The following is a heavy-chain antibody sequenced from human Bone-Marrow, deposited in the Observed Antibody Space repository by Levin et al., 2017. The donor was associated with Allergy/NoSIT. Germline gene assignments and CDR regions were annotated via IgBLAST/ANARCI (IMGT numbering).Heavy chain of an antibody. J-gene: IGHJ4*02. CDR2: ISDDGTVK. CDR1: GFILNSYG. V-gene: IGHV3-30*03. D-gene: IGHD6-19*01. Sequence: GGSLRLSCAATGFILNSYGIHWVRQAPGKGPEWVALISDDGTVKNYADSVRGRFTISRDRSQKTVHLQMNSLGTEDTARYYCVREEGGSGWPFFEHWGQGTPVTVSS. CDR3: VREEGGSGWPFFEH.